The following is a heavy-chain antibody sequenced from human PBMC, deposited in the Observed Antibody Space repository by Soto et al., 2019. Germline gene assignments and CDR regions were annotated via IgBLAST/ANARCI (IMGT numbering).Heavy chain of an antibody. CDR3: ASGGDSSGYAPLDY. D-gene: IGHD3-22*01. V-gene: IGHV1-3*01. CDR1: VYTFTSYA. J-gene: IGHJ4*02. Sequence: VSVKVSRKASVYTFTSYAMHWVRHAPGQRLEWMGWINAGNGNTKYSQKFQGRVTITRDTSASTAYMELSSLRSEDTAVYYCASGGDSSGYAPLDYWGQGTLVTVSS. CDR2: INAGNGNT.